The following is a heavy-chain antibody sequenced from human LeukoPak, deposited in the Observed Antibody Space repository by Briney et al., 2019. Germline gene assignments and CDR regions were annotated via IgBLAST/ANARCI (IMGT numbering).Heavy chain of an antibody. V-gene: IGHV3-30-3*01. CDR2: ISYDGSNK. CDR3: ARGNYDSWYYFDY. Sequence: GGSLRLSCAASGFTFSSYAMHWVRQAPGKGLEWVAVISYDGSNKYYADSVKGRFTISRDNSKNTLYPQMNSLRAEDTAVYYCARGNYDSWYYFDYWGQGTLVTVSS. CDR1: GFTFSSYA. J-gene: IGHJ4*02. D-gene: IGHD4-11*01.